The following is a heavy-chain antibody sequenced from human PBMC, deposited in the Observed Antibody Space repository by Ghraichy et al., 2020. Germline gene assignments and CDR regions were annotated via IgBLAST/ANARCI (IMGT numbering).Heavy chain of an antibody. CDR1: GFTFSSYA. J-gene: IGHJ4*02. CDR2: ISYDGSNK. Sequence: GGSLRLSCAASGFTFSSYAMHWVRQAPGKGLEWVAVISYDGSNKYYADSVKGRFTISRDNSKNTLYLQMNSLRAEDTAVYYCARGGFTAAGTGHLDYWGQGTLVTVSS. CDR3: ARGGFTAAGTGHLDY. D-gene: IGHD6-13*01. V-gene: IGHV3-30-3*01.